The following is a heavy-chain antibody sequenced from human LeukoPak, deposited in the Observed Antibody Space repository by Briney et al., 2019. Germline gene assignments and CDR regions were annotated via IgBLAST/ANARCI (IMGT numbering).Heavy chain of an antibody. Sequence: GGSLRLSCAASGFTFSTYAMTWVRQAPGKGLEWVSAISGSGGSTYYADSVKGRFTISRDNSKNTLCLQMNSLRAEDTAVYYCARDRRRDLLHAFDIWGQGTMVTVSS. J-gene: IGHJ3*02. D-gene: IGHD1-26*01. CDR3: ARDRRRDLLHAFDI. CDR1: GFTFSTYA. V-gene: IGHV3-23*01. CDR2: ISGSGGST.